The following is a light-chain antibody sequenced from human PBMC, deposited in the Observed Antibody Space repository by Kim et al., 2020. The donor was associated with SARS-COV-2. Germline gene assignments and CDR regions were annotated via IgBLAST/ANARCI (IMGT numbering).Light chain of an antibody. CDR2: WAS. J-gene: IGKJ2*01. Sequence: ERATINCKSSQSLLYSSNNKNYLAWYQQKPGQSPKLLIYWASTRESGVPDRFSGSGSGADFTLTISSLQAEDVAVYYCQQYYSGHTFGQGTKLEI. CDR3: QQYYSGHT. CDR1: QSLLYSSNNKNY. V-gene: IGKV4-1*01.